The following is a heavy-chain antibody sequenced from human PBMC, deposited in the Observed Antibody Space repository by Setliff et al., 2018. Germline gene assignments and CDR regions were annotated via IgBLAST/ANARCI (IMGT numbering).Heavy chain of an antibody. J-gene: IGHJ6*03. CDR1: GESFSGFH. CDR2: INHSGNT. D-gene: IGHD2-15*01. V-gene: IGHV4-34*01. Sequence: PSETLSLTCGVFGESFSGFHWSWIRQPPGKGLGWIGEINHSGNTNYNPSLKSRVTISLDTSENEFSRKLSPVTAADTAVYYCARERRFCIGSGCYSGNYYYYMDVWGKGTTVTVSS. CDR3: ARERRFCIGSGCYSGNYYYYMDV.